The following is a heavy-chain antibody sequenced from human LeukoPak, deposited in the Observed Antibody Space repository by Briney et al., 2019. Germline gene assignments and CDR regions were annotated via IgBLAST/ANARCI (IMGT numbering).Heavy chain of an antibody. CDR1: GFTFSSYG. CDR3: AKDPRGYSYGGIDY. D-gene: IGHD5-18*01. V-gene: IGHV3-30*18. J-gene: IGHJ4*02. CDR2: ISYDGSNK. Sequence: GGSLRPSCAASGFTFSSYGMHWVRQAPGKGLEWVAVISYDGSNKYYADSVKGRFTISRDNSKNTLYLQMNSLRAEDTAVYYCAKDPRGYSYGGIDYWGQGTLVTVSS.